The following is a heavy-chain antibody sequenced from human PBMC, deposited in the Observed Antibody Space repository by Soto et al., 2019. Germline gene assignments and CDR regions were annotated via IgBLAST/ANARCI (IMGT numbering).Heavy chain of an antibody. CDR2: IIPILGIA. D-gene: IGHD5-18*01. Sequence: SVKVSCKASGATFSSYTITWVRQAPGQGLEWMGRIIPILGIANYAQKFQGRVTITADKSTSTAYMELSSLRSEDTAVYYCARSGTAMVHFDYWGQGTLVTVSS. CDR1: GATFSSYT. V-gene: IGHV1-69*02. J-gene: IGHJ4*02. CDR3: ARSGTAMVHFDY.